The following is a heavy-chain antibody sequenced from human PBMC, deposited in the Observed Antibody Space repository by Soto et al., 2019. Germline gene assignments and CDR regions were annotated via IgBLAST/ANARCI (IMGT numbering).Heavy chain of an antibody. D-gene: IGHD3-22*01. CDR3: ARGSYDSSGFDY. J-gene: IGHJ4*02. V-gene: IGHV4-30-4*01. Sequence: SETLSLSCAVSGGSISSGDYYWSWIRQPPGKGLEWIGYIYYSGSTYYNPSLKSRVTISVDTSKNQFSLKLSSVTAADTAVYYCARGSYDSSGFDYWGQGTLVTVSS. CDR2: IYYSGST. CDR1: GGSISSGDYY.